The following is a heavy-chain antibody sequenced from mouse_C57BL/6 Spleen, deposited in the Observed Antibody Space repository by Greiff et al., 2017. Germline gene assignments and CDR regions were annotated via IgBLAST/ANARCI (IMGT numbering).Heavy chain of an antibody. CDR2: ISSVGSYT. D-gene: IGHD1-1*01. Sequence: EVQLVESGGDLVKPGGSLKLSCAASGFTFSSYGMSWVRQTPDKRLEWVATISSVGSYTYYPDSVKGRFTISRDNAKNTLYLQMSSLKSEDTAMYYCASITHYFDYWGQGTTLTVSS. CDR3: ASITHYFDY. J-gene: IGHJ2*01. V-gene: IGHV5-6*01. CDR1: GFTFSSYG.